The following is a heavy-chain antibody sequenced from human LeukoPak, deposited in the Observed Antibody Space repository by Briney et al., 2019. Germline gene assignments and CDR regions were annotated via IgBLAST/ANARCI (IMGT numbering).Heavy chain of an antibody. CDR2: ASHDGST. J-gene: IGHJ3*01. V-gene: IGHV4-38-2*02. Sequence: SETLSLTCSVSGYSISSDYSWGWIRLSPGEGLGWIGTASHDGSTQYNPSLKSRVSISVDTSKNQFSLHLKSVTAADTAVYYCAKSNGYGLVDSWVQGTMLTVSS. CDR3: AKSNGYGLVDS. D-gene: IGHD3-10*01. CDR1: GYSISSDYS.